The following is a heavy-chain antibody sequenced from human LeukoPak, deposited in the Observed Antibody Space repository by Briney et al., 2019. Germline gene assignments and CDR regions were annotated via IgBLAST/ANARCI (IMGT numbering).Heavy chain of an antibody. V-gene: IGHV3-20*04. CDR1: AFTFHDYG. CDR2: INWNSGST. CDR3: ARAKDCSSITCPFGI. J-gene: IGHJ3*02. Sequence: GGSLRLSCAASAFTFHDYGMSWVRQAPGKGLEWVSGINWNSGSTGYADSVKGRFTISRDNGKNSLYLQMNSLRAEDTALYYCARAKDCSSITCPFGIWGQGTMVTVSS. D-gene: IGHD2-2*01.